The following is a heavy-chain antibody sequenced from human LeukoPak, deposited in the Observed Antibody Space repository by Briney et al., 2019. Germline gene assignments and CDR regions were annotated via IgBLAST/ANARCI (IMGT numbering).Heavy chain of an antibody. CDR1: GFTVSSAY. CDR2: ISHDGSNK. J-gene: IGHJ4*02. D-gene: IGHD1-26*01. CDR3: ARNVVEWELLLYYFDY. V-gene: IGHV3-30*03. Sequence: GGSLKLSCATSGFTVSSAYLTWVRQAPGKGLEWVAVISHDGSNKYYADSVKGRFTISRDNSKNTLYLQMNSLRAEDTAVYCCARNVVEWELLLYYFDYWGQGTLVTVSS.